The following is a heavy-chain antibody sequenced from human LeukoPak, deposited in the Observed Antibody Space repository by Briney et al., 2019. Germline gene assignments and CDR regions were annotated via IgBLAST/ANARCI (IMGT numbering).Heavy chain of an antibody. J-gene: IGHJ4*02. V-gene: IGHV1-2*06. Sequence: ASVKVSCKASGYTFTGYYMHWVRQAPGQGLEWMGRINPNSGGTNYAQKFQGRVTMTRDTSISTAYVELSRLRSDDTAVYYCARKHWNDAPFDYWGQGTLVTVSS. D-gene: IGHD1-1*01. CDR1: GYTFTGYY. CDR2: INPNSGGT. CDR3: ARKHWNDAPFDY.